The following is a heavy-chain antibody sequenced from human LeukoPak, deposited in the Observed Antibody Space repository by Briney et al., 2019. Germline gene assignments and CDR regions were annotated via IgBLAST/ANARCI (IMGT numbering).Heavy chain of an antibody. V-gene: IGHV1-2*02. CDR2: INPNSGGT. J-gene: IGHJ4*02. Sequence: GASVKVSCKASGYTFTGYYMHWVRQAPGQGLEWMGWINPNSGGTNYAQKFQGRVTMTRDASISTAYMELSRLRSDDTAVYYCARARRVGATTDGFDYWGQGTLVTVSS. CDR1: GYTFTGYY. D-gene: IGHD1-26*01. CDR3: ARARRVGATTDGFDY.